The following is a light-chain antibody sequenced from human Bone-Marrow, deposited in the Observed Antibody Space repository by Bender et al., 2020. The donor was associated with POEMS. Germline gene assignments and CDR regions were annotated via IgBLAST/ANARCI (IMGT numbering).Light chain of an antibody. CDR3: QSSDISGTYI. V-gene: IGLV3-25*03. CDR2: KDS. Sequence: YALTQPFSVSVAPGETASITCERDNIDSKNVHWYQQKPGQAPVLVIQKDSERPSRIPERFSATRSGTTVTLTISGVQAEDEADYYCQSSDISGTYIFGAGTKVTVL. CDR1: NIDSKN. J-gene: IGLJ1*01.